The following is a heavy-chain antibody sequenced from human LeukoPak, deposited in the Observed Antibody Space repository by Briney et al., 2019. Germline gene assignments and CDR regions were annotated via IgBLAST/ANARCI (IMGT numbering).Heavy chain of an antibody. J-gene: IGHJ3*01. CDR3: GRGRACSSDV. V-gene: IGHV6-1*01. Sequence: QTLSLSCAISGHIFGTNCVAWTWVRQSPSRGLEWLGRTYYTSKWNTDYAVSVKSRIVVNPDTSKNQFSLQLNSVTSEDTAVYNCGRGRACSSDVWGQGTMVTVSS. D-gene: IGHD6-6*01. CDR2: TYYTSKWNT. CDR1: GHIFGTNCVA.